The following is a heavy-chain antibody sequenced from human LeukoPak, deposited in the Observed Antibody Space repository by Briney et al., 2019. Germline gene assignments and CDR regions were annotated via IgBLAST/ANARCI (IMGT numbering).Heavy chain of an antibody. CDR1: RFTFSSYS. J-gene: IGHJ3*02. Sequence: PGGSLRLSCVASRFTFSSYSMNWVRQAPGKGLEWVSSISSSSSYIYYADSVKGRFTISRDNAKNSLYLQMNSLRAEDAAVYYCARDIGYCSSTSCQSDAFDIWGQGTMVTVSS. V-gene: IGHV3-21*01. D-gene: IGHD2-2*01. CDR3: ARDIGYCSSTSCQSDAFDI. CDR2: ISSSSSYI.